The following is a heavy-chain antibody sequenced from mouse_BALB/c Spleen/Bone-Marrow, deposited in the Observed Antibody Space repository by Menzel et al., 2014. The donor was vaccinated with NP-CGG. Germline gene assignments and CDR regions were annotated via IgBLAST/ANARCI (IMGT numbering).Heavy chain of an antibody. V-gene: IGHV5-6*02. CDR1: GFTFSNYG. CDR2: ISSGGSYT. J-gene: IGHJ4*01. D-gene: IGHD1-3*01. CDR3: ARLTPDYAMDY. Sequence: DVKLVESGGDLVKPGGSLKLSCAASGFTFSNYGMSWVRQTPDKRLEWVATISSGGSYTYFPDSVKGRFTISRDNAKNTLYLQMNSLKPEDAAMYYCARLTPDYAMDYWGQGTSVTVSS.